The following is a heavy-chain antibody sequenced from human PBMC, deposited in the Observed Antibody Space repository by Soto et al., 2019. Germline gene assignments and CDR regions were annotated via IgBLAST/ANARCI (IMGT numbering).Heavy chain of an antibody. CDR2: MNTNSSNT. D-gene: IGHD3-10*01. CDR3: ARGPVLWFWEAHNWFDP. Sequence: QVQLVQSGAEVKKPGASVKVSCKASGYTLTSYDINWVRQATGQALEWMGWMNTNSSNTGYAQKFQGRITMTRNTSISRAYMELSSLRSEDTSVYYCARGPVLWFWEAHNWFDPWGQGTLVTVSS. V-gene: IGHV1-8*02. CDR1: GYTLTSYD. J-gene: IGHJ5*02.